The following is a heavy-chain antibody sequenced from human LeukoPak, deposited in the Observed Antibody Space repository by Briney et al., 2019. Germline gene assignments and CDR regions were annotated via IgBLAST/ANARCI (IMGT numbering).Heavy chain of an antibody. CDR2: IYPGDSDT. Sequence: GESLKISCKGSGYSFTSYWIGWVRQMPGKGLEWMRIIYPGDSDTRYSPSFQGQVTISADKSISTAYLQWSSLKASDTAMYYCARHIFPQQLVLLDAFDIWGQGTMVTVSS. J-gene: IGHJ3*02. CDR3: ARHIFPQQLVLLDAFDI. CDR1: GYSFTSYW. D-gene: IGHD6-13*01. V-gene: IGHV5-51*01.